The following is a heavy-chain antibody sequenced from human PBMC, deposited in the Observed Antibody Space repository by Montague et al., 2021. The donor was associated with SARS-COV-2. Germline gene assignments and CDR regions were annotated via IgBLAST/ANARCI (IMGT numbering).Heavy chain of an antibody. CDR3: AHRLAGHYDINAHVSCTFDY. D-gene: IGHD3-22*01. CDR2: IYWADDK. J-gene: IGHJ4*02. V-gene: IGHV2-5*02. CDR1: GFSLSTSGVG. Sequence: PALVKPSKTLTLTCTFSGFSLSTSGVGVGWIRQPPGKALEWPALIYWADDKRYRPSLKTRLTITKDTSKNQVALTMTNMDPVDTGTYYCAHRLAGHYDINAHVSCTFDYWDQGTLVTVSS.